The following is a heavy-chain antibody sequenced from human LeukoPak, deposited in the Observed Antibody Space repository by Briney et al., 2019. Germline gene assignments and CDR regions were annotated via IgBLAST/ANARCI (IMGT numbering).Heavy chain of an antibody. CDR3: ARDGATSYYYYGMDV. CDR1: GFTFSSYS. D-gene: IGHD1-26*01. J-gene: IGHJ6*02. V-gene: IGHV3-21*01. Sequence: GGSLRPSCAASGFTFSSYSMNWVRQAPGKGLEWVSSISSSSSYIYYADSVKGRFTISRDNAKNSLYLQMNSLRAEDTAVYYCARDGATSYYYYGMDVWGQGTTVTVSS. CDR2: ISSSSSYI.